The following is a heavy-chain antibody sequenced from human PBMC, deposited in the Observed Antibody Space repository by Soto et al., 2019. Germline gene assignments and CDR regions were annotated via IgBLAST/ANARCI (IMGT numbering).Heavy chain of an antibody. Sequence: SETLSLTCTVSGGSISSYYWSWIRQPPGKGLEWIGYIYYSGSTNYNPSLKSRVTISVDTSKNQFSLKLSSVTAADTAVYYLGKGRDWFGPRGQGTRGTVAS. CDR2: IYYSGST. CDR3: GKGRDWFGP. J-gene: IGHJ5*01. D-gene: IGHD7-27*01. V-gene: IGHV4-59*01. CDR1: GGSISSYY.